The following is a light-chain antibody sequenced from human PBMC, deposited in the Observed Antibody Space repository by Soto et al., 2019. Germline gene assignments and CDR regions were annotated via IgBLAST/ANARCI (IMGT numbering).Light chain of an antibody. CDR2: EVN. V-gene: IGLV2-8*01. Sequence: QSALTQPPSASGSPGQSVTISCTGTSSDVGGYNYVSWYQHHPGKAPKLMIYEVNKRPSGVPDRFSGSKSGNTASLTVSGLQAEDDADYYCSSDAGSNNIRYVFGTGTKLTVL. CDR3: SSDAGSNNIRYV. CDR1: SSDVGGYNY. J-gene: IGLJ1*01.